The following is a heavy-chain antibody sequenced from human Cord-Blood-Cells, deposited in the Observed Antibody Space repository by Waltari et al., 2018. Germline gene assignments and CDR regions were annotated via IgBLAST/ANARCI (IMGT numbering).Heavy chain of an antibody. Sequence: QVQLVQSGAEVKKPGFSVKVSCKASGGTFSSYAISWVRQDPGQGLEWMGGSRPIFGTANYAHKFQGRVTITADESTSTAYMELGSLRSEDTAVYYCARCVELWFDDWGQGTLVTVSS. D-gene: IGHD5-18*01. CDR2: SRPIFGTA. CDR1: GGTFSSYA. V-gene: IGHV1-69*01. J-gene: IGHJ4*02. CDR3: ARCVELWFDD.